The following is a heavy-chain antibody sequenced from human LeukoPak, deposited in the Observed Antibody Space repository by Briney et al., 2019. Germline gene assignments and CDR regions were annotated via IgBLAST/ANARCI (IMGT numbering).Heavy chain of an antibody. V-gene: IGHV3-9*01. CDR3: AKDIEQQLVPGYFDL. CDR2: ISWNSGSI. CDR1: GFTFDDYA. J-gene: IGHJ2*01. Sequence: PGRSLRLSCAASGFTFDDYAMHWVRQAPGKGLEWVSGISWNSGSIGYADSVKGRFTISRDNAKNSLYLQMNSLRAEDTALYYCAKDIEQQLVPGYFDLWGRGTLVTVSS. D-gene: IGHD6-13*01.